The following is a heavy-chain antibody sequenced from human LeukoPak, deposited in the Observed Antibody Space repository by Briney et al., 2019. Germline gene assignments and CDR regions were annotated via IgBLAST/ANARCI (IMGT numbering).Heavy chain of an antibody. V-gene: IGHV3-23*01. D-gene: IGHD3-10*01. J-gene: IGHJ5*02. CDR2: ISGSGDST. CDR1: GFTFSNYA. CDR3: ARGRTYYYGSGTQNWFDP. Sequence: GGSLRLSCAASGFTFSNYAMSWVRQAPGKGLEWVSGISGSGDSTYYTDFVKGRFTISRDNSKNTLYLQMNSLRSEDTAVYYCARGRTYYYGSGTQNWFDPWGQGTLVTVSS.